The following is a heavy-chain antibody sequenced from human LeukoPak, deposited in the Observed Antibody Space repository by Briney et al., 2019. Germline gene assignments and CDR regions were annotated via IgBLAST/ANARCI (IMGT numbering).Heavy chain of an antibody. CDR3: ARGDCSSTICYSPMDV. J-gene: IGHJ6*03. V-gene: IGHV4-38-2*02. Sequence: SETLSLTCTVSGYSISSGYYWVWIRQTPGKGLEWIGSIYRSGSTNYNPSLRSRVTISVDTSKNQFSLKVNSVTAADTALYYCARGDCSSTICYSPMDVWGKGTTVTVSS. D-gene: IGHD2-2*01. CDR1: GYSISSGYY. CDR2: IYRSGST.